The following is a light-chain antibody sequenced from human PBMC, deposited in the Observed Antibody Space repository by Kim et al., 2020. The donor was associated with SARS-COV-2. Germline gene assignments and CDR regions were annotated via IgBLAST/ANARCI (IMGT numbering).Light chain of an antibody. CDR3: QSYDSSNVV. Sequence: KTVTISCTRSSGSIASNDVQWYQQRPSSAPTTVIYEDNQRPSGVPDRFSGSIDSSSNSASLTISGLKTEDEADYYCQSYDSSNVVFGGGTRLTVL. CDR1: SGSIASND. CDR2: EDN. V-gene: IGLV6-57*03. J-gene: IGLJ2*01.